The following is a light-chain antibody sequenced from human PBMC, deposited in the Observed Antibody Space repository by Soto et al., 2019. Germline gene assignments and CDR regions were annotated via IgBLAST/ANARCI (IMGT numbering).Light chain of an antibody. CDR2: GAS. Sequence: EIVLTQSPGTLYLSPGDRATLSCRASQSVSSNYLAWYQQKPGRAPRLLVYGASSRATGIPDRFSGSGSGTDFTLTISRLEPEDFAVYYCQQYSASPPLTFGGGTKVEIK. J-gene: IGKJ4*01. CDR1: QSVSSNY. CDR3: QQYSASPPLT. V-gene: IGKV3-20*01.